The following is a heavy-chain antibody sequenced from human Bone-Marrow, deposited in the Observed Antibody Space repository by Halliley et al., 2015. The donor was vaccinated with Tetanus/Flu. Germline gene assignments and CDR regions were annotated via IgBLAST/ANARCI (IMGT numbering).Heavy chain of an antibody. Sequence: QLVQSGAEVKKPGESLKISCKGSGYTFTSYWIVWVRQMPGRGLEWMGIIYPGGSNTRYSPSFQGQVTISADKSIRTAYLQWSSLQAADTAVYYCARRIAVANTGHYFDYWGQGPLVTVSS. CDR3: ARRIAVANTGHYFDY. J-gene: IGHJ4*02. CDR1: GYTFTSYW. CDR2: IYPGGSNT. V-gene: IGHV5-51*03. D-gene: IGHD6-19*01.